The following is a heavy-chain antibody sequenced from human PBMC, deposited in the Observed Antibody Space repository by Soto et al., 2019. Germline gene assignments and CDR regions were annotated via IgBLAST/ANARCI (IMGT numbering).Heavy chain of an antibody. CDR1: GASIISGGYY. V-gene: IGHV4-31*03. CDR3: ARSVYALDI. CDR2: IYYSGTT. Sequence: QVQLQESGPGLVEPSQTLSLTCTVSGASIISGGYYWTWMRQHPGKGLEWIGYIYYSGTTYYNPSLESRVTISLDTSKNQFSLRLHSVTAADTAVYYCARSVYALDIWGQGTMVTVSS. J-gene: IGHJ3*02.